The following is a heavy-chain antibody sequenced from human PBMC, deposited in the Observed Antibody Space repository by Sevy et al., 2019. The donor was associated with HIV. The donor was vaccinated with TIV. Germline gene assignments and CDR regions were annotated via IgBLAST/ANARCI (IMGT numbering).Heavy chain of an antibody. D-gene: IGHD3-3*01. CDR3: ATWGREIITIFNN. CDR2: FDPEDGET. Sequence: ASVKVSCKVSGHTFSELSMHWVRQAPGNGLEWMGGFDPEDGETIYAQKFQARITMTEDTSTQTAYMELSSLRSEDTAVYYCATWGREIITIFNNWGQGTLVTVSS. CDR1: GHTFSELS. J-gene: IGHJ4*02. V-gene: IGHV1-24*01.